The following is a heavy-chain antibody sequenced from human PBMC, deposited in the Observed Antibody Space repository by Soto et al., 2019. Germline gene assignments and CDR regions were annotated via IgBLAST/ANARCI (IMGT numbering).Heavy chain of an antibody. Sequence: QVQLVQSGSEVKKPGASVRVSCKASSYTFTSYGISWVRQAPGQGLEWVGWVSPYDGDTNYAQKFRGRVTMTTDTSTSTAYMDLRGLRSDDTALYYCARDWDYDYNYDVFDIWGQGTMVTVTS. J-gene: IGHJ3*02. D-gene: IGHD3-16*01. CDR1: SYTFTSYG. CDR2: VSPYDGDT. V-gene: IGHV1-18*01. CDR3: ARDWDYDYNYDVFDI.